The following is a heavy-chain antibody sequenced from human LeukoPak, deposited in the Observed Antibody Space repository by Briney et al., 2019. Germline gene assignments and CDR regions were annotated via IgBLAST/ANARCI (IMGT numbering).Heavy chain of an antibody. Sequence: GGSLRLSCAASGFTFSSYEMNWVRQAPGKGLEWVSYISSSGSTIYYADSVRGRFTISRDNAKNSLYLQMNSLRAEDTAVYYCARDSEQLDLDYWGQGTLVTVSS. CDR2: ISSSGSTI. CDR1: GFTFSSYE. CDR3: ARDSEQLDLDY. V-gene: IGHV3-48*03. J-gene: IGHJ4*02. D-gene: IGHD6-13*01.